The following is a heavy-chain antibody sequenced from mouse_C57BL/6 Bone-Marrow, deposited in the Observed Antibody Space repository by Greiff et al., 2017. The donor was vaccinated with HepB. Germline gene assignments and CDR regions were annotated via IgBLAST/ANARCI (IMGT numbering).Heavy chain of an antibody. CDR3: ARGYDY. CDR1: GYAFTNYL. J-gene: IGHJ4*01. CDR2: INPGSGGT. Sequence: QVQLKESGAELVRPGTSVKVSCKASGYAFTNYLIEWVKQRPGQGLEWIGVINPGSGGTNYNEKFKGKATLTADKSSSTAYMQLSSLTSEDSAVYFCARGYDYWGQGTSVTVSS. V-gene: IGHV1-54*01. D-gene: IGHD3-1*01.